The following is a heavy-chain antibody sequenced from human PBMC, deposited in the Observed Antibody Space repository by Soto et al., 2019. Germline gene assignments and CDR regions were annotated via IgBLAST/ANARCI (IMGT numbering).Heavy chain of an antibody. J-gene: IGHJ6*02. CDR3: ATTAPIYGDYETSTAYYYYGMDV. CDR1: GFIFRDYA. Sequence: LRLSFTSSGFIFRDYAVSWVRQAPGKGLERVGFIGTKVSGGTTQYAASVKGRFTISADKSISTAYLQWSSLKASDTAMYYCATTAPIYGDYETSTAYYYYGMDVWGQGTTVTVSS. D-gene: IGHD4-17*01. CDR2: IGTKVSGGTT. V-gene: IGHV3-49*04.